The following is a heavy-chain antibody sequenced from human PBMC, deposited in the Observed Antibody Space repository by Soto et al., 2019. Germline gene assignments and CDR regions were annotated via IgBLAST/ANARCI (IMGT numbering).Heavy chain of an antibody. D-gene: IGHD5-12*01. CDR2: IIPIFGTA. J-gene: IGHJ4*02. CDR3: ARGTAFGYSGYDSFGY. V-gene: IGHV1-69*13. CDR1: GGTFSSYA. Sequence: SVKVSCKASGGTFSSYAISWVRQAPGQGLEWMGGIIPIFGTANYAQKFQGRVTITADESTSTAYMELSSLRSEDTAVYYCARGTAFGYSGYDSFGYWGQGTLVTVSS.